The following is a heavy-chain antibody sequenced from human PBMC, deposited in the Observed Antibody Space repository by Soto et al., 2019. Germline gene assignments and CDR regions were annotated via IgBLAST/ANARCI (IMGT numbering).Heavy chain of an antibody. CDR1: GLTFSTYP. CDR2: ISGSGGST. J-gene: IGHJ4*02. Sequence: XGSLLHSGPPPGLTFSTYPMSGVRQAAGNGLEWDSAISGSGGSTSYADPVKGRFTIPRDNSKNTLYLQMNSLRAEDTAVYYCAKDPITIFGVVPYYIDYWGQGTMVTV. D-gene: IGHD3-3*01. V-gene: IGHV3-23*01. CDR3: AKDPITIFGVVPYYIDY.